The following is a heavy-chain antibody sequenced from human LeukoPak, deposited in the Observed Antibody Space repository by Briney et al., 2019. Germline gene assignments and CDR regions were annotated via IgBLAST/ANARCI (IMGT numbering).Heavy chain of an antibody. CDR2: IYHSGST. CDR1: GGSISSSNW. D-gene: IGHD2-2*01. CDR3: ARNANPTDAFDI. J-gene: IGHJ3*02. Sequence: SETLSLTCAVSGGSISSSNWWSWVRQPPGKGLEWIGEIYHSGSTNYNPSLESRVSISVDKSKNLFSLKLNSVTAADTAVYNCARNANPTDAFDIWGQGTMVTVFS. V-gene: IGHV4-4*02.